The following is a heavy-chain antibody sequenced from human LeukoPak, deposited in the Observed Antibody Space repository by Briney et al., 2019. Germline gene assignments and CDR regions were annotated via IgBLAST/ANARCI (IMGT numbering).Heavy chain of an antibody. V-gene: IGHV3-30*18. J-gene: IGHJ4*02. CDR3: AKDLPPFTLNY. CDR2: ISFDGNNK. D-gene: IGHD3-22*01. Sequence: GGSLRLSCAASGFTFSTYGIHWVRQAPGKGLEWVAVISFDGNNKFYIESVKGRFSISRDNSKNTLYPQMNSLRAEDTAVYYCAKDLPPFTLNYWGKGTLVTVS. CDR1: GFTFSTYG.